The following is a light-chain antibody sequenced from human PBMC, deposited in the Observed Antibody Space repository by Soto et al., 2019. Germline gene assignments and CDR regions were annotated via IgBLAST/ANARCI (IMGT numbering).Light chain of an antibody. CDR3: SSYAGRNTWV. J-gene: IGLJ3*02. CDR2: DVI. V-gene: IGLV2-8*01. CDR1: SSDVGAYNY. Sequence: QSVLTQPPSASGSPGQSVTISCTGTSSDVGAYNYVSWYQQHPGKAPKVLIYDVIKRPSGVPDRFSGSKSGNTASLTVSGLQAEDEADYYCSSYAGRNTWVFGGGTKVTVL.